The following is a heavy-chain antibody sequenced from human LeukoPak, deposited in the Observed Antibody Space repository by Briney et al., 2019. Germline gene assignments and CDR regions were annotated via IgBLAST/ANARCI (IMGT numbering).Heavy chain of an antibody. CDR1: GGTFSSYA. CDR2: ISAYNGNT. V-gene: IGHV1-18*01. Sequence: ASVRVSCKASGGTFSSYAISWVRQAPGQGLEWMGWISAYNGNTNYAQKLQGRVTMTTDTSTSTAYMELRSLRSDDTAVYYCARDDGEWLQCDYWGQGTLVTVSS. D-gene: IGHD5-24*01. J-gene: IGHJ4*02. CDR3: ARDDGEWLQCDY.